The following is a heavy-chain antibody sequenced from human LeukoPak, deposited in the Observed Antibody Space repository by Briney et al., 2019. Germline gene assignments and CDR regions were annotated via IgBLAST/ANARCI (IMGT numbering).Heavy chain of an antibody. CDR1: GYTFTSYG. V-gene: IGHV1-18*01. CDR2: ISAYNGNT. J-gene: IGHJ4*02. D-gene: IGHD3-3*01. Sequence: ASVKVSCKASGYTFTSYGISWVRQAPGQGLEWMEWISAYNGNTNYAQKLQGRVTMTTDTSTSTAYMELRSLRSDDTAVYYCARGADGGYYDFWSGYYGVLYYFDYWGQGTLVTVSS. CDR3: ARGADGGYYDFWSGYYGVLYYFDY.